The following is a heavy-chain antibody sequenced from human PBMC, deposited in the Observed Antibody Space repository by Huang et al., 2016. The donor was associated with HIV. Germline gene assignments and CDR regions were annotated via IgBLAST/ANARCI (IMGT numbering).Heavy chain of an antibody. CDR1: GYSFSSYW. J-gene: IGHJ4*02. CDR2: IFPDDSEN. D-gene: IGHD6-6*01. Sequence: VQLVQSGAEVKKPGESLKISCKGSGYSFSSYWIAWVRQMPGKGLEWMGIIFPDDSENTYSPCFEGQVTISADKSIGTAYLQWSSLKASDTAMYYCARRFSSSSGYFDYWGQGSLVTVSS. V-gene: IGHV5-51*01. CDR3: ARRFSSSSGYFDY.